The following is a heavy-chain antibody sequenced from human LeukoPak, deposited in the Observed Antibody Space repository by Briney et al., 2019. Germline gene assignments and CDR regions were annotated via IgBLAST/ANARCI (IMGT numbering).Heavy chain of an antibody. V-gene: IGHV3-53*01. CDR1: GFTVSSNY. CDR3: ARGKYSDAFDI. CDR2: IYSGGST. Sequence: GGSLRLSCAASGFTVSSNYMSWVRQAPGKGLEWVSVIYSGGSTYYADSVKGRFTISRDNSKNTLYLQMNSLRAEDTAVCYCARGKYSDAFDIWGQGTMVTVSS. D-gene: IGHD2/OR15-2a*01. J-gene: IGHJ3*02.